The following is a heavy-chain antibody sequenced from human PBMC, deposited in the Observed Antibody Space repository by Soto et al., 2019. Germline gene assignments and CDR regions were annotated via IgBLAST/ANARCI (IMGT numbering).Heavy chain of an antibody. D-gene: IGHD2-2*01. CDR1: GGTFSSYA. CDR3: ARWTSSTSCYDY. Sequence: ASVKVSCKASGGTFSSYAISWVRQAPGQGLEWMGGIIPIFGTANYAQKFRGRVTITADKSTSTAYMELSSLRSEDTAVYYCARWTSSTSCYDYWGQGTLVTVSS. V-gene: IGHV1-69*06. CDR2: IIPIFGTA. J-gene: IGHJ4*02.